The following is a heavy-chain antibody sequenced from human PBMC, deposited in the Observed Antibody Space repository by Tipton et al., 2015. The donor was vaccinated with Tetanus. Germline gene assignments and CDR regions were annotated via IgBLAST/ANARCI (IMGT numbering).Heavy chain of an antibody. J-gene: IGHJ4*02. CDR2: IIPALSTT. V-gene: IGHV1-69*15. CDR1: GGGFSKFA. Sequence: QSGAEVRKPGSSVKVSCKASGGGFSKFAISWLRQAPGQGVELMGTIIPALSTTTYEQKFRGRITITADGSTSTAYMELSSLTSDDTAVYFCARGHSPLYNGNFGYFDFWGQGTLVTVSS. D-gene: IGHD1-7*01. CDR3: ARGHSPLYNGNFGYFDF.